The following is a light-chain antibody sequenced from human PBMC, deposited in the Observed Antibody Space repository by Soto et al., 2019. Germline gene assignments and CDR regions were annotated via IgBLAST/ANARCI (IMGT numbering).Light chain of an antibody. CDR2: LNSDGSH. CDR1: SGHSNYA. V-gene: IGLV4-69*01. J-gene: IGLJ2*01. CDR3: QTWGTGIHV. Sequence: QPVLTQSPSISASLGASVKLTCTLSSGHSNYAIAWHQQQPEKGPRYLMKLNSDGSHTKGDGIPDRFSGSSSGAERYLAISSLQSEDEADYYCQTWGTGIHVFGGGTQLTVL.